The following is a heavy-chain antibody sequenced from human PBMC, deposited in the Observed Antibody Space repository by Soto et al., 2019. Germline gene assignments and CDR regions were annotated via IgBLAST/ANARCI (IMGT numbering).Heavy chain of an antibody. CDR1: GYTFTSYA. CDR2: INAGNGNT. CDR3: ATLRGYSYGYYFDY. J-gene: IGHJ4*02. V-gene: IGHV1-3*01. D-gene: IGHD5-18*01. Sequence: ASVKVSCKASGYTFTSYAMHWVRQAPGQRLEWMGWINAGNGNTKYSQKFQGRVTITRDTSASTAYMELSSLRSEDTAVYYCATLRGYSYGYYFDYWGQGTLVTVSS.